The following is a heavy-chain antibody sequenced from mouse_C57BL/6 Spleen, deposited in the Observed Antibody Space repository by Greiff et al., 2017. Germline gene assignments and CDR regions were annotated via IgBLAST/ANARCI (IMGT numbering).Heavy chain of an antibody. Sequence: QVQLQQSGPELVKPGASVKISCKASGYAFSSSWMNWVKQRPGKGLEWIGRIYPGDGDTNYNGKFKGKATLTADKSSSTAYMQLSSLTSEASAVYFCARYYDGLDYWGQGTTLTVSS. CDR3: ARYYDGLDY. J-gene: IGHJ2*01. CDR1: GYAFSSSW. V-gene: IGHV1-82*01. CDR2: IYPGDGDT. D-gene: IGHD2-3*01.